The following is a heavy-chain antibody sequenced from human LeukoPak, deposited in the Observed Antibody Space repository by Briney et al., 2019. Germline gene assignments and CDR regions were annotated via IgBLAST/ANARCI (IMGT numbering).Heavy chain of an antibody. J-gene: IGHJ3*02. CDR1: GGSVSNGNFY. CDR2: IYYTGSA. V-gene: IGHV4-61*01. Sequence: NPSETLSLTCTVSGGSVSNGNFYWSWLRQPPGKALEWIGYIYYTGSAYYSPSLEGRVRISVDTSKNQFSLKLSSVTAADTAVYYCARTYGDNRPADIWGQGTMVTVSS. CDR3: ARTYGDNRPADI. D-gene: IGHD4-23*01.